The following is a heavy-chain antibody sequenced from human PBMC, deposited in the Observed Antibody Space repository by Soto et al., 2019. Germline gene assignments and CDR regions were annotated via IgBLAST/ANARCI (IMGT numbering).Heavy chain of an antibody. J-gene: IGHJ4*02. CDR3: VRGGGSADFNH. D-gene: IGHD5-12*01. V-gene: IGHV3-48*02. CDR1: GFTFSTYN. CDR2: ISRSSNVI. Sequence: EVQLVASGGGLVQPGGSLRLSCEVSGFTFSTYNMNWVRQAPVQGLEWVSHISRSSNVILYADSVKGRFTISRDNAKNSLLLQMNGLRDEDTAVYYCVRGGGSADFNHWGPGTLVTVSS.